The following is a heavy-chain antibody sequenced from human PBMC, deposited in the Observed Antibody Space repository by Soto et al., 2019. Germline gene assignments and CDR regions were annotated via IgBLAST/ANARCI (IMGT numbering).Heavy chain of an antibody. CDR3: ARGGRRSPGMDV. CDR2: IYYSGST. J-gene: IGHJ6*02. Sequence: QVQLQESGPGLVKPSQTLSLTCTVSGGSISSGGYYWSWIRQHPGKGLEWIGYIYYSGSTYYNPSLKSRVTMSGDPSKNQFSRKLSSVTAADTAVYYCARGGRRSPGMDVWGQGTTVTVSS. V-gene: IGHV4-31*03. CDR1: GGSISSGGYY.